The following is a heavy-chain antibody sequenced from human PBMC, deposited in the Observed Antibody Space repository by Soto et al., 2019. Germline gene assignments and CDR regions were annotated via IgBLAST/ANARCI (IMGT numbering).Heavy chain of an antibody. D-gene: IGHD2-21*02. CDR3: AKDRDLAD. CDR1: GFIFSNYG. J-gene: IGHJ4*02. V-gene: IGHV3-30*18. Sequence: QVQLVESGGGVVQPGTSLRLACAASGFIFSNYGMHWVRQAPGKGLEWVAVMSSDGIKKYYADSVKGRFTISRDNSKNTLYLQINSLRAEDTAVYYCAKDRDLADWGQGTLVTVSS. CDR2: MSSDGIKK.